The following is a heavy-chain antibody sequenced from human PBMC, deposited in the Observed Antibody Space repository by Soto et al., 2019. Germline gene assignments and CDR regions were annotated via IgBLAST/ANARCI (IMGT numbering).Heavy chain of an antibody. J-gene: IGHJ4*02. CDR3: ATYSSSWYVAY. CDR1: GGSISSSSYY. D-gene: IGHD6-13*01. Sequence: SETLSLTCTVSGGSISSSSYYWGWIRQPPGKVLEWIGSIYYSGSTYYNPSLKSRVTISVDTSKNQFSLKLSSVTAADTAVYYCATYSSSWYVAYWGQGTLVTVSS. CDR2: IYYSGST. V-gene: IGHV4-39*01.